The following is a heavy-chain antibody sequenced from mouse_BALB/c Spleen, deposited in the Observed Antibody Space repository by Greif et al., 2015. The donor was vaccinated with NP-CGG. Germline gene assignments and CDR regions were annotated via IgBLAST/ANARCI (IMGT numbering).Heavy chain of an antibody. J-gene: IGHJ2*01. D-gene: IGHD2-1*01. Sequence: EVHLVESGGGLVKPGGSLKLSCAASGFTFSDYYMYWVRQTPEKRLEWVATISDGGSYTYYPDSVKGRFTISRDNAKNNLYLQMSSLKSEDTAMYYCARDGVYGNYPFDYWGQGTTLTVSS. CDR1: GFTFSDYY. V-gene: IGHV5-4*02. CDR2: ISDGGSYT. CDR3: ARDGVYGNYPFDY.